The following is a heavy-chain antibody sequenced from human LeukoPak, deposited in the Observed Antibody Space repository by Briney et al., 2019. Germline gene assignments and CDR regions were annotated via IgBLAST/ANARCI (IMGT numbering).Heavy chain of an antibody. CDR1: GGSISRYY. Sequence: SETLSLTCTVSGGSISRYYWSWIRQPAGKGLEWIGRIYTSGSTNYNPPLKSRVTMSVDTSKNQFSLKLSSVTAADTAVYYCARGSSSWGYFDYWGQGTLVTVSS. D-gene: IGHD6-13*01. J-gene: IGHJ4*02. CDR2: IYTSGST. V-gene: IGHV4-4*07. CDR3: ARGSSSWGYFDY.